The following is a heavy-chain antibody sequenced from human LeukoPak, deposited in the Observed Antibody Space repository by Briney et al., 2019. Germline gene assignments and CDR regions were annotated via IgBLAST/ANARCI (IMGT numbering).Heavy chain of an antibody. Sequence: PSETLSLTCSVSGVSISSYHWSWLRQRPGKGLEGLGYIYFSGSTNYNPSHKSRVTISVDTSKNQFSLELSSVTAAETAVYYCASQGGWLDWYFDLWGRGTLVTVSS. J-gene: IGHJ2*01. CDR3: ASQGGWLDWYFDL. CDR1: GVSISSYH. CDR2: IYFSGST. D-gene: IGHD5-12*01. V-gene: IGHV4-59*08.